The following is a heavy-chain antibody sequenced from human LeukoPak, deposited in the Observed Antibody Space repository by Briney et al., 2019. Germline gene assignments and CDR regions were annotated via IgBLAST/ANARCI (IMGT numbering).Heavy chain of an antibody. CDR2: ISGSGGRT. V-gene: IGHV3-23*01. CDR3: AKSSLVAPYDY. D-gene: IGHD2-15*01. CDR1: GFTFNNHA. Sequence: GSLRLSCAASGFTFNNHAMSWVRQAPGKGLEWVSTISGSGGRTYYADSVKGRFTISRDNSKNTLYLQMNSLRADDTAVYYCAKSSLVAPYDYLGQGTLVTVSS. J-gene: IGHJ4*02.